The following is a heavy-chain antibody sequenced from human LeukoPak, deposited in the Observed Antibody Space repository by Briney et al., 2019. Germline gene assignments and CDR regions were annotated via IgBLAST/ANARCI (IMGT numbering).Heavy chain of an antibody. CDR2: IRYDGSNK. V-gene: IGHV3-30*02. J-gene: IGHJ4*02. CDR1: GFTFSSYG. Sequence: GGSLRLSCAASGFTFSSYGMHWVRQAPGKGLEWVAFIRYDGSNKYYADSVKGRFTISRDNSKNTLYLQMNSLRAEDTAVYYCAEDVAGSGYYPHFDYWGQGTLVTVSS. D-gene: IGHD3-3*01. CDR3: AEDVAGSGYYPHFDY.